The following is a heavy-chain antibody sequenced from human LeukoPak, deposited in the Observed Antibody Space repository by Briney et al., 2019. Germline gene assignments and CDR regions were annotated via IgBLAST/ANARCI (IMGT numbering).Heavy chain of an antibody. CDR1: GYSFTTYW. CDR2: IYPGDSDT. Sequence: PGESLKISCKASGYSFTTYWIGWVRQMPGKGLEWMGIIYPGDSDTRYSPSFQGQVTISADRSINTVYLQWSSLKASDTAMYYCAIRAYYDTRGYYYFDYWAQGTLVTVSS. J-gene: IGHJ4*02. CDR3: AIRAYYDTRGYYYFDY. D-gene: IGHD3-22*01. V-gene: IGHV5-51*01.